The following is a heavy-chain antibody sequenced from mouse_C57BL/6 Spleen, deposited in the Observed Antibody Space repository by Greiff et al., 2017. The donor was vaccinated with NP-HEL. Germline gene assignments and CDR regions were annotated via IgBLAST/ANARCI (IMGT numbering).Heavy chain of an antibody. V-gene: IGHV1-55*01. Sequence: QVQLQQPGAELVKPGASVKMSCKASGYTFTSYWITWVKQRPGQGLEWLGDIYPGSGSTNYNEKFKSKATLTVDTSSSTAYMQRSSLTSEDSAVYYCARGGIYYGYPMDYWGQGTSVTVSS. CDR3: ARGGIYYGYPMDY. CDR1: GYTFTSYW. D-gene: IGHD2-2*01. CDR2: IYPGSGST. J-gene: IGHJ4*01.